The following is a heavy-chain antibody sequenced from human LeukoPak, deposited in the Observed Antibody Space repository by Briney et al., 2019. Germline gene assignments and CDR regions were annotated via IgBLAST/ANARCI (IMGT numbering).Heavy chain of an antibody. D-gene: IGHD5-18*01. Sequence: SETLSLTCTVSGGSVTSSRSYWGWIRQSPVKGLEWIGSFYFGGSTYYNPPLKGRVSISLDTSKNHFFLNLTSVTAADTAVYYCATPNGFSYGFFDSWGQGILVTVSS. V-gene: IGHV4-39*02. CDR1: GGSVTSSRSY. CDR3: ATPNGFSYGFFDS. CDR2: FYFGGST. J-gene: IGHJ4*02.